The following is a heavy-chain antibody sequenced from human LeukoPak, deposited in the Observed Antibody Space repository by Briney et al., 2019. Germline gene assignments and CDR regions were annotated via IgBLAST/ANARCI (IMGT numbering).Heavy chain of an antibody. V-gene: IGHV3-48*03. Sequence: GGSLRLPCAASGFTFSSYEMNWVRQAPGKGLEWVSYISSSGSTIYYADSVKGRFTISRDNAKNSLYLQMNSLRAEDTAVYYCAELGITMIGGVWGKGATVTISS. J-gene: IGHJ6*04. D-gene: IGHD3-10*02. CDR2: ISSSGSTI. CDR1: GFTFSSYE. CDR3: AELGITMIGGV.